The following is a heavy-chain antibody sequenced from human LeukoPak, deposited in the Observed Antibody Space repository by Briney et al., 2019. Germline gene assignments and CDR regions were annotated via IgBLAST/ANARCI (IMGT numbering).Heavy chain of an antibody. J-gene: IGHJ1*01. CDR3: ASSSLYFDSSGYSITREYFHY. V-gene: IGHV3-48*03. CDR2: ISSTGSTV. D-gene: IGHD3-22*01. Sequence: PGGSLRLSCAASGFTFSSYEMNWVRQAPGKGLEWVSYISSTGSTVYYADSVKGRFTISRDNAKNSLYVQVNSLRVEGTAVYYCASSSLYFDSSGYSITREYFHYWGQGTLVTVSS. CDR1: GFTFSSYE.